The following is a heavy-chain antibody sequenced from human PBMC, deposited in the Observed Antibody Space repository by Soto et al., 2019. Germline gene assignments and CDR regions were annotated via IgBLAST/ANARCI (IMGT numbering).Heavy chain of an antibody. Sequence: PSETLSLTCAVYGGSFSGYYWSWIRQPPGKGLEWIGEINHSGSTNYNPSLKSRVTISVDTSKNQFSLKLSSVTAADTAVYYCARHLGELSPPFDDWGQGTLVTLSS. CDR1: GGSFSGYY. D-gene: IGHD3-16*02. J-gene: IGHJ4*02. CDR2: INHSGST. CDR3: ARHLGELSPPFDD. V-gene: IGHV4-34*01.